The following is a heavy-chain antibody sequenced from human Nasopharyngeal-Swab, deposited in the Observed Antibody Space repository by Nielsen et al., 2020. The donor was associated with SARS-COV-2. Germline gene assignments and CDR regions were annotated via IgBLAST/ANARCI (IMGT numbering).Heavy chain of an antibody. CDR2: INAGNANT. J-gene: IGHJ4*02. V-gene: IGHV1-3*01. CDR1: LYTFSIYA. CDR3: ARDSYGWNYFDY. Sequence: ASVKVSCKASLYTFSIYAMHWVRQAPGQRLEWTGSINAGNANTKYSQKFQGRFTITRDTSASTAYMELSSLRSEDTAVYYCARDSYGWNYFDYWGQGTLVTVSS. D-gene: IGHD5-18*01.